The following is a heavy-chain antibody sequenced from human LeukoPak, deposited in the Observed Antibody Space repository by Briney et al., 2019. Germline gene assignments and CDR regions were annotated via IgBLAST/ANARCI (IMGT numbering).Heavy chain of an antibody. V-gene: IGHV1-18*01. CDR1: GYTFTSYG. CDR2: ISAYNGNT. Sequence: ASVKVSCKASGYTFTSYGISWVRQATGHGLEWMGWISAYNGNTNYAQKLQGRVTMTTDTSTSTAYMELRSLRSDDTAVYYCARDRHGVAVAGSWFDPWGQGTLVTVSS. CDR3: ARDRHGVAVAGSWFDP. D-gene: IGHD6-19*01. J-gene: IGHJ5*02.